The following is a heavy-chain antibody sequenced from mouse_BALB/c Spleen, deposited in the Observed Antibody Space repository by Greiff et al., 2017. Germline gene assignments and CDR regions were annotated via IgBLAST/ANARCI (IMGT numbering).Heavy chain of an antibody. Sequence: EVQLQQSGPELVKPGASVKISCKASGYSFTGYYMHWVKQSHVKSLEWIGRINPYNGATSYNQNFKDKASLTVDKSSSTAYMELHSLTPEDSAVYYCARVLLRTYAMDYWGQGTSVTVSS. CDR3: ARVLLRTYAMDY. D-gene: IGHD1-1*01. V-gene: IGHV1-31*01. J-gene: IGHJ4*01. CDR1: GYSFTGYY. CDR2: INPYNGAT.